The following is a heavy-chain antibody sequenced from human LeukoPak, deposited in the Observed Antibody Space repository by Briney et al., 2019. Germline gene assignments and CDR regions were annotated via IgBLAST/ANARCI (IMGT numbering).Heavy chain of an antibody. CDR2: INSDGSST. CDR1: GFTFSSYW. CDR3: TRGDGGYCSSTSCYGEAFDI. D-gene: IGHD2-2*01. V-gene: IGHV3-74*01. J-gene: IGHJ3*02. Sequence: PGGSLRLSCAASGFTFSSYWMHWVRQAPRKGLVWVSRINSDGSSTSYADSVKGRFTISRDNAKNTLYLQMNSLRAEDTAVYYCTRGDGGYCSSTSCYGEAFDIWGQGTMVTVSS.